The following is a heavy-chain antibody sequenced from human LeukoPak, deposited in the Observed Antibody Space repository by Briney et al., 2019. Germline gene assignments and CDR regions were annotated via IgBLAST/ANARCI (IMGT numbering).Heavy chain of an antibody. CDR3: ARAPHTSPTDYYFDF. J-gene: IGHJ4*02. CDR1: GDSVTSDNFY. CDR2: IYHSGSA. D-gene: IGHD1-14*01. Sequence: PSETLSLTCNVSGDSVTSDNFYWAWIRQPPGKGPELIGTIYHSGSAYHNPSLKSRLTISIDTSKSQFSLRLTSVTAADTALYFCARAPHTSPTDYYFDFWGPGTLVTVSS. V-gene: IGHV4-39*07.